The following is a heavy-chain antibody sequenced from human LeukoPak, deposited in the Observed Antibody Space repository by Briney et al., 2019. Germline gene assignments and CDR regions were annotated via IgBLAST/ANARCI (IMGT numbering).Heavy chain of an antibody. CDR1: GGSFSGYY. J-gene: IGHJ5*02. Sequence: SETLSLTCAVYGGSFSGYYWSWIRQPPGKGLEWIGEINHSGSTNYNPSLKSRVTISVDTSKNQFSLKLSSVTAADTAVYYCARAGDPNWFDPWGQGTLVTVSS. CDR3: ARAGDPNWFDP. CDR2: INHSGST. D-gene: IGHD2-21*02. V-gene: IGHV4-34*01.